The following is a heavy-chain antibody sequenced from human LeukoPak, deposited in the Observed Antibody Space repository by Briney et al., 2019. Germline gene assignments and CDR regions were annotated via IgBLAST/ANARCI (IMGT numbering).Heavy chain of an antibody. D-gene: IGHD5-18*01. CDR2: INPNSGGT. V-gene: IGHV1-2*02. CDR3: ARGICRGYSYIQVY. CDR1: GYTFTGYY. J-gene: IGHJ4*02. Sequence: GASVKVSCKASGYTFTGYYMHWARQAPGQGLEWMGWINPNSGGTNYAQKFQGRVTMTRDTSISTAYMELSRLRSDDTAVYYCARGICRGYSYIQVYWGQGTLVTVSS.